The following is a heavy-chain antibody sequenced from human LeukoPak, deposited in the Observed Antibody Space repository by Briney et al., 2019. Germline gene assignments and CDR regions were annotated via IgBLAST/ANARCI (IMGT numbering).Heavy chain of an antibody. V-gene: IGHV3-48*03. CDR3: VRARLIRLENFFDY. Sequence: QPGGSLRLSCVTSGFTFSNHETNWVRQAPGKGLEWVAYTSRGGSDISYADSAKGRFTISSDIASNTLYLQMNSLRVEDTAVYFCVRARLIRLENFFDYWGQGTLVTVSS. CDR2: TSRGGSDI. J-gene: IGHJ4*02. D-gene: IGHD2-21*01. CDR1: GFTFSNHE.